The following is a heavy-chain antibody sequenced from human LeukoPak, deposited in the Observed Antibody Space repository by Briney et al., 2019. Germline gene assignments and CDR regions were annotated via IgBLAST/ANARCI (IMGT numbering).Heavy chain of an antibody. V-gene: IGHV3-11*01. D-gene: IGHD3-22*01. J-gene: IGHJ4*02. Sequence: GGSLRLSCAASGFTFSDYYMSWIRQAPGKGLEWVSYISSSGSTIYYADSAKGRFTISRDNAKNSLYLQMNSLRAEDTAVYYCAANYYYDSSGYPDYWGQGTLVTVSS. CDR2: ISSSGSTI. CDR1: GFTFSDYY. CDR3: AANYYYDSSGYPDY.